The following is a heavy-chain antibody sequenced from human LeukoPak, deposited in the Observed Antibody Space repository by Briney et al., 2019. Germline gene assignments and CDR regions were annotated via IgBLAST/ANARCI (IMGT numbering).Heavy chain of an antibody. CDR2: INPSGGST. D-gene: IGHD2-2*02. CDR3: AREDIVVVPAAITGIGFDY. Sequence: GSSVKVSCKASGGTFSSYAISWVRQAPGQGLEWMGIINPSGGSTSYAQKFQGRVTMTRDTSTSTVYMELSSLRSEDTAVYYCAREDIVVVPAAITGIGFDYWGQGTLVTVSS. J-gene: IGHJ4*02. V-gene: IGHV1-46*01. CDR1: GGTFSSYA.